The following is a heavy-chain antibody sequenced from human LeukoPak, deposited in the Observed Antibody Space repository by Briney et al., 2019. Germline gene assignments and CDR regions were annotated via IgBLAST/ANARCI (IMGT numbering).Heavy chain of an antibody. CDR2: IYPGESDP. CDR1: GYNFTNYW. D-gene: IGHD3-9*01. J-gene: IGHJ4*02. Sequence: GESLKISCQGSGYNFTNYWIGWVRQTPGKGLEWMGIIYPGESDPRYSPSFQGQVTISADKSINTAHLRWGSLKAADTAMYYCARLGRYDVLTGPDYWGRGTLVTVSS. CDR3: ARLGRYDVLTGPDY. V-gene: IGHV5-51*01.